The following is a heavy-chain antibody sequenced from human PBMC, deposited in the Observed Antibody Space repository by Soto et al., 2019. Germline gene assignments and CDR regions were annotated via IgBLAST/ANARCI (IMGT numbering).Heavy chain of an antibody. V-gene: IGHV4-34*01. CDR2: INHSGST. CDR1: GGSFSGYY. CDR3: ARGRYSSSWYGMDV. Sequence: SETLSLTCAVYGGSFSGYYWSWIRQPPGKGLEWIGEINHSGSTNYNPSLKSRVTISVDTSKNQFSLKLSSVTAADTAVYYCARGRYSSSWYGMDVWGQGTTVTVSS. J-gene: IGHJ6*02. D-gene: IGHD6-13*01.